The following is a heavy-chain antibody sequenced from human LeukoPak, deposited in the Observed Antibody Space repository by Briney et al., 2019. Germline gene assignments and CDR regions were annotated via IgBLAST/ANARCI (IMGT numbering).Heavy chain of an antibody. CDR3: ARAYTDYAEGGY. V-gene: IGHV3-7*01. D-gene: IGHD5-12*01. J-gene: IGHJ4*02. CDR1: GFTFSSYC. Sequence: PGGSLRLSCAASGFTFSSYCMSWVRQAPGKGLEWVANIKEDGSEENYVDSVKGRFTISRDNAKNSLYLQLNSLRVDDTAVYYCARAYTDYAEGGYWGQGTLITVSS. CDR2: IKEDGSEE.